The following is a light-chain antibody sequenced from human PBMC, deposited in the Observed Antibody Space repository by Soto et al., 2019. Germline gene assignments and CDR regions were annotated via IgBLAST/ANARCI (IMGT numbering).Light chain of an antibody. CDR3: QQYGSSPII. CDR2: GVS. Sequence: EVVLTQSPGTLSLSPGERATLSCRASQSVSNYYLAWYQQKPTQAPRLLIYGVSNRATGIPDRFSGSGSGTDFTLTISRLEPEDFAVYYCQQYGSSPIIFGQGTRLEIK. J-gene: IGKJ5*01. V-gene: IGKV3-20*01. CDR1: QSVSNYY.